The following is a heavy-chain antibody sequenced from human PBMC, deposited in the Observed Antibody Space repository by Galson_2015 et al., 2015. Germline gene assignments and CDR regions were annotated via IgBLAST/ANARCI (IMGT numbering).Heavy chain of an antibody. CDR3: VRDVSLTTRLHVDL. V-gene: IGHV3-23*01. CDR1: AFVFSDCG. Sequence: SLRLSCAASAFVFSDCGMTWVRPAPGRGLEWVSTIKNDGTNTHYADSVQGRFFISRDNSKNTLYLQMSNLRGEDTAVYYCVRDVSLTTRLHVDLGGQGTLVTVSS. D-gene: IGHD5-12*01. CDR2: IKNDGTNT. J-gene: IGHJ1*01.